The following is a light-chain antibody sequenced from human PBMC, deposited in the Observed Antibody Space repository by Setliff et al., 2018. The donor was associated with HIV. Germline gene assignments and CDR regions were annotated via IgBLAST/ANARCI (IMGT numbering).Light chain of an antibody. CDR3: SSYTSSSSLTI. J-gene: IGLJ2*01. Sequence: QSALTQPASVSGSPGQSITISCTGTSSDVGGYNYVSWYQQHPGKVPKLIIYEVSNRPSGVSNRFSGSKSGNTASLTISGLQAEDEADYYCSSYTSSSSLTIFGGGTKVTVL. CDR1: SSDVGGYNY. CDR2: EVS. V-gene: IGLV2-14*01.